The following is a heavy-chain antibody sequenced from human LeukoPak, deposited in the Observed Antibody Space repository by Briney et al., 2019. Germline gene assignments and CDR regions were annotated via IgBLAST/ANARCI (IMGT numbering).Heavy chain of an antibody. V-gene: IGHV4-61*08. CDR1: GGSVSSGGYY. D-gene: IGHD6-13*01. J-gene: IGHJ4*02. CDR3: ARYAAGPFDY. Sequence: SETLSLICTVSGGSVSSGGYYWSWIRQPPGKGLEWIGYIYYSGSTNYNPSLKSRVTISVDTSKNQFSLKLSSVTAADTAVYYCARYAAGPFDYWGQGTLVTVSS. CDR2: IYYSGST.